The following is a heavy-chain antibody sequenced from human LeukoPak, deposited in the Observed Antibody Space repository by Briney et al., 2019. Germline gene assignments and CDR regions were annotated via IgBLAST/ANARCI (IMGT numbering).Heavy chain of an antibody. CDR3: AREGVVVTAQIEAFDI. CDR2: ISAYNGNT. V-gene: IGHV1-18*01. Sequence: ASVKVSCKASGYTFTSYGISWVRQAPGQGLEWMGWISAYNGNTNYAQKLQGRVTMTTDTSTSTAYMELSSLRSEDTAVYYCAREGVVVTAQIEAFDIWGQGTMVTVSS. CDR1: GYTFTSYG. J-gene: IGHJ3*02. D-gene: IGHD2-21*02.